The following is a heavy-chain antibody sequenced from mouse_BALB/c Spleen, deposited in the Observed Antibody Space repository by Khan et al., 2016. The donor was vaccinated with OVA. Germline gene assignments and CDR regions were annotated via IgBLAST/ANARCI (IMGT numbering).Heavy chain of an antibody. Sequence: EVKLLEPGPGLVKPSQSLSLTCTVTGYSITSGYAWNWIRQFPGNKLEWMGYISYSGGTSYNPSLKSRISITRDKSKNQFFLPLNSATTEDTVTYYGAIGKYDVYYFDYWGQGTTLTVSS. CDR3: AIGKYDVYYFDY. J-gene: IGHJ2*01. D-gene: IGHD2-14*01. V-gene: IGHV3-2*02. CDR2: ISYSGGT. CDR1: GYSITSGYA.